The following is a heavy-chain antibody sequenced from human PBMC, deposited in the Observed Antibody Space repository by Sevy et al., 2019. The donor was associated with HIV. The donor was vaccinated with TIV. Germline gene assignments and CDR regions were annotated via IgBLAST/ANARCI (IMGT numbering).Heavy chain of an antibody. V-gene: IGHV3-30*18. Sequence: GGSLRLSCAASGFTFSSYGMHWVRQAPGKGLEWVAVISYDGSNKYHADSVKGRFTISRDNSKNTVYLQMNSLRAEDTAVYYCAKDYYASGSYFSEWWGQGTLVTVSS. CDR2: ISYDGSNK. CDR1: GFTFSSYG. CDR3: AKDYYASGSYFSEW. J-gene: IGHJ4*02. D-gene: IGHD3-10*01.